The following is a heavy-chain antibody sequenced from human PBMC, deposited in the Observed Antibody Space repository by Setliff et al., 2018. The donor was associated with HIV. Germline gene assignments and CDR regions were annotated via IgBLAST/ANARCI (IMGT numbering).Heavy chain of an antibody. V-gene: IGHV1-46*01. CDR1: GYTFTSYY. CDR3: ARDHCSSSGRYEYSYYGMDV. J-gene: IGHJ6*02. CDR2: INPSGGST. Sequence: ASVKVSCKASGYTFTSYYMHWVRQAPGQGLEWMGIINPSGGSTSYAQKFQGRVTMTRDTSISTAYMEVSRLRSDDTAVYYCARDHCSSSGRYEYSYYGMDVWGQGTTVTVSS. D-gene: IGHD2-2*01.